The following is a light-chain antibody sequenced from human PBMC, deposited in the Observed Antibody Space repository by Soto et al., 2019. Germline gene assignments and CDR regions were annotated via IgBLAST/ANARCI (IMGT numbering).Light chain of an antibody. Sequence: EIVLTQSPGTLSLSPGERATLSCRASQSVSSSYLAWYQQKPGQAPRLLIYGASSRATGIPDRFSGSGSGTDFTLTISSVQPEDFASYYCQHLNSYPREVTFGGGTKVEIK. CDR1: QSVSSSY. CDR3: QHLNSYPREVT. J-gene: IGKJ4*01. V-gene: IGKV3-20*01. CDR2: GAS.